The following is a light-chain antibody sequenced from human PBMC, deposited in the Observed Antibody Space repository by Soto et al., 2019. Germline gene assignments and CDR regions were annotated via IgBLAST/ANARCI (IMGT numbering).Light chain of an antibody. V-gene: IGKV3-20*01. CDR3: QYYGTSPKP. CDR1: QSVSSSY. Sequence: EIVLTQSPGTLSLSPGERATLSCRASQSVSSSYLAWYQQKPGQAPRLLILGASSRATGTPDRFSGSGSGTDFTLTISRLEPEDFAVYYCQYYGTSPKPFGQGTKVDIK. J-gene: IGKJ1*01. CDR2: GAS.